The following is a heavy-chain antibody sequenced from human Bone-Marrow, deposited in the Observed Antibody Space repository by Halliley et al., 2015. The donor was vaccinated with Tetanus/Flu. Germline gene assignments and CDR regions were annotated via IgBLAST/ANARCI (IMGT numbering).Heavy chain of an antibody. CDR3: ARGGSSLDP. V-gene: IGHV4-34*01. CDR2: INYISTT. Sequence: KGLEWIGEINYISTTNYNPSLESRVPLSVDTAKRPVSLKMTSVTGADSGVYYCARGGSSLDPWGPGTQVIVSS. D-gene: IGHD2-15*01. J-gene: IGHJ5*02.